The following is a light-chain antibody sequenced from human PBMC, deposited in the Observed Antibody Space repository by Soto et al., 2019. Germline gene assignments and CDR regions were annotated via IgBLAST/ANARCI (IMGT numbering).Light chain of an antibody. J-gene: IGKJ1*01. CDR3: QQYDNWPWT. Sequence: EIVMTQSPATLSVSPGERATLSCRASQSVSSNLAWYQQKPGQAPSLLIYGASTRATGTPARFSGSGSGTEFTLTISSLQSEDFAVYYCQQYDNWPWTFGQGTKVEI. CDR1: QSVSSN. V-gene: IGKV3-15*01. CDR2: GAS.